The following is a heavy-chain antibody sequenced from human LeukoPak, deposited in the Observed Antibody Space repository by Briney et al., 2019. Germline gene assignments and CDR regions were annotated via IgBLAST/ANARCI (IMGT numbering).Heavy chain of an antibody. V-gene: IGHV4-61*01. Sequence: PSETLSLTCTVSGGSISSGSYYWSWIRQPPGKGLEWIGYIYYSGSTNYNPSLKSRVTISVDTSKNQFSLKLSSVTAADTAVYYCARDNGYGNPFDYWGQGTLVTVSS. CDR3: ARDNGYGNPFDY. J-gene: IGHJ4*02. CDR2: IYYSGST. D-gene: IGHD4-11*01. CDR1: GGSISSGSYY.